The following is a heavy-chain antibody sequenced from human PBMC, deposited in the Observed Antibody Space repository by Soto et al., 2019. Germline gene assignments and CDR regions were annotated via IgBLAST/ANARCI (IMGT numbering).Heavy chain of an antibody. CDR1: GGSISSSSYY. Sequence: SETLSLTCTVSGGSISSSSYYWGWIRQPPGKGLEWIGSIYYSGSTYYNPSLKSRVTISVDTSKNQFSLKLSSVTAADTAVYYCARTSRHDIAAAGPFGMDVWGQGTTVTVSS. V-gene: IGHV4-39*01. CDR3: ARTSRHDIAAAGPFGMDV. CDR2: IYYSGST. D-gene: IGHD6-13*01. J-gene: IGHJ6*02.